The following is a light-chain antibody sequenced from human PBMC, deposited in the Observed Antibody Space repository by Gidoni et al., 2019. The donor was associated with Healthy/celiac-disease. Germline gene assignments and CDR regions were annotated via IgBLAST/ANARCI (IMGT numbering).Light chain of an antibody. V-gene: IGKV1-8*01. CDR1: QGISSY. CDR2: AAS. CDR3: QQYYSYPLT. Sequence: AIRMTQSPSSLSASTGDRVTITFRASQGISSYLAWYQQKPGKAPKLLIYAASTVQSGVPSRFSVSGSGTDFTLTISCLQSEDFATYYCQQYYSYPLTFGGGTKVEIK. J-gene: IGKJ4*01.